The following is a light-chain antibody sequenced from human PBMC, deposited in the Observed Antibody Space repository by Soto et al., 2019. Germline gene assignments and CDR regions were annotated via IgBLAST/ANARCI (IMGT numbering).Light chain of an antibody. CDR1: SSDVGDYNF. V-gene: IGLV2-11*01. Sequence: QSALTQPRSVSGSPGQSVTISCTGTSSDVGDYNFVSWYQQHPGKAPKLVIYDVSKRPSGVPDRFSGSKSGNTASLTISGLQAADDADYYCCSYAGSYTYVFGTGTKLTVL. CDR2: DVS. J-gene: IGLJ1*01. CDR3: CSYAGSYTYV.